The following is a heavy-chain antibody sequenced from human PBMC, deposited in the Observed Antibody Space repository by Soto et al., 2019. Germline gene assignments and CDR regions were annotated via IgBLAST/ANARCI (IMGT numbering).Heavy chain of an antibody. D-gene: IGHD1-26*01. V-gene: IGHV1-24*01. Sequence: EASVKVSCKVSGYTLTELSMHWVRQAPGKGLEWMGGFDPEDGETIYAQKFQGRVTMTEDTSTDTAYMELSSLRSEDTAVYYCATDPRVGATNYYYGMDVWGQGTTVTVSS. CDR2: FDPEDGET. CDR1: GYTLTELS. CDR3: ATDPRVGATNYYYGMDV. J-gene: IGHJ6*02.